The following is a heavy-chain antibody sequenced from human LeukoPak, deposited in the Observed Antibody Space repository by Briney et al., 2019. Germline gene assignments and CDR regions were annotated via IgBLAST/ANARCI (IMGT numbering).Heavy chain of an antibody. J-gene: IGHJ4*02. Sequence: ASVTVSCKASGYTFTSYYMHWVRQAPGQGLERMGIINPSGGSTSYAQKFQGRVTMTRDTSTSTVYMELSSLRSEDTAVYYCARDVLAVAVPYYWGQGTLVTVSS. CDR1: GYTFTSYY. CDR2: INPSGGST. D-gene: IGHD6-19*01. V-gene: IGHV1-46*01. CDR3: ARDVLAVAVPYY.